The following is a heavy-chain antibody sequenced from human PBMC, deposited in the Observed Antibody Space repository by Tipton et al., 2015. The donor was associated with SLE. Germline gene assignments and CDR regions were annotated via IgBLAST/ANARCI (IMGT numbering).Heavy chain of an antibody. Sequence: TLSLTCSVSGHSISSGFYWGWIRQSPGKGLEWIGNFYHRGTTYHNPSLKSRVAISADTSKNHLSLKLTSVTAADTAVYYCARQRLRLLSPLDAWGQGTTVTVS. CDR1: GHSISSGFY. CDR3: ARQRLRLLSPLDA. J-gene: IGHJ6*02. D-gene: IGHD3-10*01. CDR2: FYHRGTT. V-gene: IGHV4-38-2*01.